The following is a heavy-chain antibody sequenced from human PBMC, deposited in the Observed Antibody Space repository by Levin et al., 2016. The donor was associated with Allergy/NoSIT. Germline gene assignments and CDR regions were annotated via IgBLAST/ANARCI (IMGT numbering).Heavy chain of an antibody. J-gene: IGHJ4*02. CDR3: VKSLPAVGYDY. V-gene: IGHV3-64D*06. CDR2: ISSNGGIT. Sequence: GGSLRLSCSASGFTFSSYAMHWVRQAPGKGLEYVSAISSNGGITYYADSVKGRFTISRDNSKNTLYLQMSGLRAEDTALYYCVKSLPAVGYDYWGQGTLVTVSS. D-gene: IGHD2-2*01. CDR1: GFTFSSYA.